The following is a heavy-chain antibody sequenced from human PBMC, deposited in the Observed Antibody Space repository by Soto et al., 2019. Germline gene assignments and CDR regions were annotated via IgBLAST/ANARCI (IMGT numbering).Heavy chain of an antibody. Sequence: GGFLRLSCAASGFTFSSYGMHWVRQAPGKGLEWVSAICSSSSNIYYADSVKGRFTISRDNAKNPLYLQMNSLRAEDTAVYYCARDGSRGLDIPPDASDIWGQGTMVTVSS. J-gene: IGHJ3*02. D-gene: IGHD6-19*01. CDR2: ICSSSSNI. CDR3: ARDGSRGLDIPPDASDI. CDR1: GFTFSSYG. V-gene: IGHV3-21*01.